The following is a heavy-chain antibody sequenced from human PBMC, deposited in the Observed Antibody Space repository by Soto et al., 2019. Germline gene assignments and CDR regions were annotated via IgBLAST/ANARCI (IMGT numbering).Heavy chain of an antibody. D-gene: IGHD3-10*01. V-gene: IGHV4-39*01. Sequence: SETPSLTCTVSGDSICSSNYHWGWIRQPPGKGLEWIGSVYYSGSTYYNPSLKSRVTISIDASKNQFSLNLNSVTATDTAVYYCARHRGPTGPNYWGQGTLVTVSS. CDR1: GDSICSSNYH. J-gene: IGHJ4*02. CDR3: ARHRGPTGPNY. CDR2: VYYSGST.